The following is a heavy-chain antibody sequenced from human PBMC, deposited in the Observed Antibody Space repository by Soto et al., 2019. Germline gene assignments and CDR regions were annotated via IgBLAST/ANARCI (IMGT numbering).Heavy chain of an antibody. J-gene: IGHJ4*02. CDR3: ARDGMTTGDT. D-gene: IGHD2-21*02. CDR2: MHHSGRT. V-gene: IGHV4-38-2*02. CDR1: GYSISAGYY. Sequence: SETLSLTCSVSGYSISAGYYWGWIRQPPGKGLEWIGSMHHSGRTYYNPSLRSRITISIDTSKNQFSLKLSSVTAADTAVHYCARDGMTTGDTWGPGTLVTVSS.